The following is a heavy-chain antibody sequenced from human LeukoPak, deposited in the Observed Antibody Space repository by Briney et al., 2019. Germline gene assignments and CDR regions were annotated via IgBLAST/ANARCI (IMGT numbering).Heavy chain of an antibody. Sequence: SVKVSCKASGGTFSSYAISWVRQAPGQGLEWMGRIIPIFGIANYAQKFQGRVTITADKSTSTAYMELSSLRSEDTAVYYCAASITMVRGVITPPDYWGQGTLVTVSS. CDR2: IIPIFGIA. D-gene: IGHD3-10*01. CDR1: GGTFSSYA. J-gene: IGHJ4*02. CDR3: AASITMVRGVITPPDY. V-gene: IGHV1-69*04.